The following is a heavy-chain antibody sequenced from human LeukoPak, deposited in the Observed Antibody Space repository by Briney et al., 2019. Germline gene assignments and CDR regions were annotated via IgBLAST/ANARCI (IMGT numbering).Heavy chain of an antibody. D-gene: IGHD4-23*01. V-gene: IGHV4-59*08. CDR2: IYYSGST. J-gene: IGHJ4*02. CDR1: GGSISSYY. CDR3: ARHFGGNDDYFDY. Sequence: PSETLSLTCTVSGGSISSYYWSWIRQPPGKGLEWIGYIYYSGSTNYNPSLKSRVTISVDTSKNQFSLKLSSVTAADTAVYYCARHFGGNDDYFDYWGQGTLVTVSS.